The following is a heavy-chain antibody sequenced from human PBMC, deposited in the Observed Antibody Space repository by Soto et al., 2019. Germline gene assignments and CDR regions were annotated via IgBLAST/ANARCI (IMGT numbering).Heavy chain of an antibody. V-gene: IGHV1-24*01. Sequence: VRLVQSGAEVKKPGASVKVSCKVYGHTLAESSMNWVRQAPGKGLEWMGGFDPGNGQNFYAQKFQGRVIMTGDTSTETAYMELSSLRSEDTAVYYCATDGNNGNNWFDPWGQGTQVTVSS. J-gene: IGHJ5*02. CDR1: GHTLAESS. CDR3: ATDGNNGNNWFDP. CDR2: FDPGNGQN. D-gene: IGHD1-20*01.